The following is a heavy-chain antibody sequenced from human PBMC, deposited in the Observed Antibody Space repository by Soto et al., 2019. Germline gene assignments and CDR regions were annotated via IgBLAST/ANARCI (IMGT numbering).Heavy chain of an antibody. Sequence: QLQLAQSGAEVKKPGSSVKVSCKASECTFSRFPISWVRQAPGQGLEWMGGILPLSGTPNYGQKFQGSVTISADKATITVYMELSSLRSGDTAVYYCAREGKSGSSDAFDIWGQGTMVTVAS. D-gene: IGHD6-6*01. V-gene: IGHV1-69*06. CDR3: AREGKSGSSDAFDI. CDR2: ILPLSGTP. J-gene: IGHJ3*02. CDR1: ECTFSRFP.